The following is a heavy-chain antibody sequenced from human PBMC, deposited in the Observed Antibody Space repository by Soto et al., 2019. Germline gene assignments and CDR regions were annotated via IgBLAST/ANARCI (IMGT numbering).Heavy chain of an antibody. V-gene: IGHV3-33*01. CDR2: IWYDGSNK. D-gene: IGHD3-10*01. J-gene: IGHJ3*02. CDR3: ARDGSGDRHAFDI. CDR1: GFSFSSYG. Sequence: QVQLVESGGGVVQSGRSLRLSCAASGFSFSSYGMHWVRQAPGKGLEWVAVIWYDGSNKYYADSVKGRFTISNDNSKNTLYLLMNSLRAEDTAVYYCARDGSGDRHAFDIWGQGTMVTVSS.